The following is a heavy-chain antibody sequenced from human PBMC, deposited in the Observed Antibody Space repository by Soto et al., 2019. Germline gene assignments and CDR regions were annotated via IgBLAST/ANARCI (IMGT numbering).Heavy chain of an antibody. CDR1: GYTFTGYY. J-gene: IGHJ6*02. CDR2: INPNSGGT. CDR3: ARDFRELVLSGYGMDV. D-gene: IGHD6-6*01. Sequence: ASVKVSCKASGYTFTGYYMHWVRQAPGQGLEWMGWINPNSGGTNYAQKFQGRVTMTTDTSISTAYMELSRLRSDDTAVYYCARDFRELVLSGYGMDVWGQGTTVTVSS. V-gene: IGHV1-2*02.